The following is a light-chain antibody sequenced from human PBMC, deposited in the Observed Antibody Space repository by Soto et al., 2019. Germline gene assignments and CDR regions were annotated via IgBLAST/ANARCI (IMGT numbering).Light chain of an antibody. J-gene: IGKJ4*01. V-gene: IGKV3-20*01. CDR1: QSVSSNF. CDR2: GAS. CDR3: RQYGTSLGFP. Sequence: EIVLTQSRGTLPLSPGERATLSCRASQSVSSNFLAWYQEKLGQAPRLLIYGASKRATGIPDRFSGSGSGTDFTLTISRLEPEDFAVYYCRQYGTSLGFPVGGGTKVDIK.